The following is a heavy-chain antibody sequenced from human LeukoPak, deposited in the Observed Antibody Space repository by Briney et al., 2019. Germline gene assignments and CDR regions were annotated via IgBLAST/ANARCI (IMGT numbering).Heavy chain of an antibody. CDR2: INPNSGGT. D-gene: IGHD5-12*01. CDR1: GYTLTGYY. J-gene: IGHJ4*02. CDR3: ASARGYSGYDSLDY. Sequence: ASVKVSRKASGYTLTGYYMHWVRQAPGQGLEWMGWINPNSGGTNSAQKFQGRVTMTRDTSISTAYMELSRLRPDDTAVYYCASARGYSGYDSLDYWGQGTLVTVSS. V-gene: IGHV1-2*02.